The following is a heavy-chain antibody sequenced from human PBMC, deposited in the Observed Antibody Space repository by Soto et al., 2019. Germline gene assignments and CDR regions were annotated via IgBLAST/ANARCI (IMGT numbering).Heavy chain of an antibody. J-gene: IGHJ6*02. Sequence: PSETLSLTCAVSSGSVSSGSFYWSWIRQTPGKGLEWIGYIHYSGSTEYNPSLKNRVTLSVDTSKNQFSVRLNSVTASDTAVYYCAPLSVSLSGPYGIHVWGQGTTVTVSS. V-gene: IGHV4-61*01. CDR2: IHYSGST. CDR3: APLSVSLSGPYGIHV. CDR1: SGSVSSGSFY. D-gene: IGHD2-15*01.